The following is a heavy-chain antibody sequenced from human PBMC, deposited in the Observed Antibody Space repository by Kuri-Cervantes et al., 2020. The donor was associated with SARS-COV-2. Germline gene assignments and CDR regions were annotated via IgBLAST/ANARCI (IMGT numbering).Heavy chain of an antibody. V-gene: IGHV4-61*09. CDR2: LDTSGST. Sequence: LRLSCDVSGVSVSGGTYYWSWIRQPAGKGLEWIGHLDTSGSTTYNPSLKSRVTISVDTSKNQFSLKLSSVTAADTAVYYCARGGVDTAMGADYWGQGTLVTVSS. CDR1: GVSVSGGTYY. D-gene: IGHD5-18*01. CDR3: ARGGVDTAMGADY. J-gene: IGHJ4*02.